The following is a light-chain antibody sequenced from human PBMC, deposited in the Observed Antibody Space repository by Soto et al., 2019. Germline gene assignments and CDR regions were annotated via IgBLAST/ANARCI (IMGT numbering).Light chain of an antibody. CDR2: DVN. J-gene: IGLJ1*01. CDR1: SSDVAGYDY. CDR3: CSYAGSFYV. Sequence: QSALTQPRSVSGSPGQSVAISCTGTSSDVAGYDYVSWYQQQPGKAPKLMIYDVNKRPSGVPDRFSGSKSGNTASLTISGLQAEDEADYYCCSYAGSFYVFGAGTKVTVL. V-gene: IGLV2-11*01.